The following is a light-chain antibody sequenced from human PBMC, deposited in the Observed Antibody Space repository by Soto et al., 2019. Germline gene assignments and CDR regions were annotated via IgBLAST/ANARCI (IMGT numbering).Light chain of an antibody. CDR2: DAS. Sequence: EIVLTQSPGTLSLSPGERATLSSRASQSVPKNYLAWYQQKPGQAPRLLIHDASSRATGIPDRFSGSGSGTDFTLTISRLEPEDFAVYYCQQCSTSPLTFGGGTKVEIK. J-gene: IGKJ4*01. CDR3: QQCSTSPLT. V-gene: IGKV3-20*01. CDR1: QSVPKNY.